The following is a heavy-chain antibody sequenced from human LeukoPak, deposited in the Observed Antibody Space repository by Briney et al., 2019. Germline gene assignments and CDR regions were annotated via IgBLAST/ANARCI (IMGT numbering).Heavy chain of an antibody. CDR1: GGTLSSYA. Sequence: SVKVSCKASGGTLSSYAMSWVRQAPGQGLEWMGGIIPIFGTANYAQKFQGRVTITADESTSTAYMELSSLRSEDTAVYYCARDGAEYIEMATLKFDYWGQGTLVTVSS. J-gene: IGHJ4*02. D-gene: IGHD5-24*01. CDR3: ARDGAEYIEMATLKFDY. CDR2: IIPIFGTA. V-gene: IGHV1-69*01.